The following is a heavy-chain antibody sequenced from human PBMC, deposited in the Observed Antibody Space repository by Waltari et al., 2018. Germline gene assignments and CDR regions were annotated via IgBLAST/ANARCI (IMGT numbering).Heavy chain of an antibody. Sequence: EVQLVESGGGLVQPGGSLRLSCEASGFTFSSHWMRWVRRAPGKGLEWVANIKKDGSEKYHVDSVKGRFTIARDNAKNSLYLQMNSLRAEDTAVYYCARDSGYCTTTSCRGDAFDIWGQGTIVTVSS. V-gene: IGHV3-7*03. J-gene: IGHJ3*02. CDR3: ARDSGYCTTTSCRGDAFDI. CDR1: GFTFSSHW. D-gene: IGHD2-2*03. CDR2: IKKDGSEK.